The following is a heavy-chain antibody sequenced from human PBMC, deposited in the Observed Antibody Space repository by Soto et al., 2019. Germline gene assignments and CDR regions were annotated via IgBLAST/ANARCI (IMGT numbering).Heavy chain of an antibody. D-gene: IGHD3-3*01. J-gene: IGHJ6*02. Sequence: QVQLVESGGGVVQPGRSLRLSCAASGFTFSSYGMHWVRQAPGKGLEWVAVISYDGSNKYYADSVKGRFTMSRDNSKNTLYLQMNSLRAPATAGYYRAEGGYDGDGRDVWGQGTTVTVSS. CDR3: AEGGYDGDGRDV. V-gene: IGHV3-30*18. CDR2: ISYDGSNK. CDR1: GFTFSSYG.